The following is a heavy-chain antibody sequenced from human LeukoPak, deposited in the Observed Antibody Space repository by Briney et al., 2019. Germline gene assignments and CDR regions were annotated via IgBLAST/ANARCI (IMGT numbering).Heavy chain of an antibody. CDR1: GFTFSSYG. Sequence: GGSLRLSCAASGFTFSSYGMHWVRQAPGKGLEWVAVISYDGSNKYYADSVKGRFTISRDNSKNTLYLQMNSLRAEDTAVYYCAKGHYFYAFDIWGQGTMVTVSS. V-gene: IGHV3-30*18. J-gene: IGHJ3*02. CDR2: ISYDGSNK. D-gene: IGHD2-21*01. CDR3: AKGHYFYAFDI.